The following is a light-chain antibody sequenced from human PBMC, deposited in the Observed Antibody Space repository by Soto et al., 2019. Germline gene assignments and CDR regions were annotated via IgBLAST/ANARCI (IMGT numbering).Light chain of an antibody. CDR1: QSISSSY. CDR3: QQYCSSPQT. J-gene: IGKJ1*01. V-gene: IGKV3-20*01. Sequence: EIVLTQSPGTLSLSPGDRATLSCRASQSISSSYLAWYQQKPGQAPRLLIYGASRRDTGFPDRFSGSGSGTDFTLTISRLEPEDFAVYYCQQYCSSPQTFGQGTRVEIK. CDR2: GAS.